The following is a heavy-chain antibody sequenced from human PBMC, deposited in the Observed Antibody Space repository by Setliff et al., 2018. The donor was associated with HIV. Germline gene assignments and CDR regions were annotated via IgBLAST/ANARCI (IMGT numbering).Heavy chain of an antibody. V-gene: IGHV3-23*01. Sequence: GGSLRLSCAASGFTFSSSVMSWVRQAPGKGLEWVSFISGSGGSTEYADSVKGRFTVSRDNSKNRLYLQMNSLRVEDTGVYYCARDNLYYNLYDGSPVYGMDVWGQGTTVTVSS. CDR2: ISGSGGST. D-gene: IGHD3-3*01. CDR1: GFTFSSSV. CDR3: ARDNLYYNLYDGSPVYGMDV. J-gene: IGHJ6*02.